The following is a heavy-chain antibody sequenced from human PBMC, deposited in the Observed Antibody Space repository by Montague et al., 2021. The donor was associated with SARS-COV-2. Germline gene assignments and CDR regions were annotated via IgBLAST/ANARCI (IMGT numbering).Heavy chain of an antibody. J-gene: IGHJ5*02. D-gene: IGHD1-1*01. CDR3: ASHPVWQQLCT. V-gene: IGHV4-4*02. CDR1: GASLASGYW. Sequence: LSLTCAVSGASLASGYWWSWVRQSPGKGLEWIAEIHHTGGSNYNPSLVSRVTIFLDHSKNHLTLTLSSVTAADTAMYYCASHPVWQQLCTWGQGTLVTGSA. CDR2: IHHTGGS.